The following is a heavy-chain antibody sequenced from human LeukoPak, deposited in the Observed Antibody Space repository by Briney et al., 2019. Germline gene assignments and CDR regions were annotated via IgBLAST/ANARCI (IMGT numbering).Heavy chain of an antibody. CDR2: ISGSGGST. V-gene: IGHV3-23*01. J-gene: IGHJ4*02. D-gene: IGHD3-22*01. Sequence: PGGSLRLSCAASGFTFSSYAMSWVRQAPGKGLEWVSAISGSGGSTYYADSVKGRFTISRDNSKNTLYLQMNSLRAEDTAVYYCAKDRLYYDSSGYYYYFDYWGQGTLVTVSS. CDR1: GFTFSSYA. CDR3: AKDRLYYDSSGYYYYFDY.